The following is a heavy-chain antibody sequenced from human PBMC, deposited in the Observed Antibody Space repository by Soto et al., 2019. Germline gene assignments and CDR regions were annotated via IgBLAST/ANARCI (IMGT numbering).Heavy chain of an antibody. CDR1: GGSFSGYY. D-gene: IGHD6-19*01. V-gene: IGHV4-34*01. CDR2: INHSGST. Sequence: QVQLQQWGAGLLKPSETLSLTCAVYGGSFSGYYWSWIRQPPGKGLEWIGEINHSGSTNYNPSLKRRVTISLDTSKNQFSLKLSSVTAADTAVYYCAGGSGGWYVGRLDYWGQGTLVTVSS. CDR3: AGGSGGWYVGRLDY. J-gene: IGHJ4*02.